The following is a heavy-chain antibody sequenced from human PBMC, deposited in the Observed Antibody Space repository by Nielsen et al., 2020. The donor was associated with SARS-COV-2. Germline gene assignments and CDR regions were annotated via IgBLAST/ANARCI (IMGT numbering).Heavy chain of an antibody. Sequence: GESLKISCAASGFTFSDYYMSWIRQAPGKGVEWVSYISSSGSTIYYADSVKGRFTISRDNAKNSLYLQMNSLRAEDTAVYHCARGYNWNYVSYYYMDVWGKGTTVTVSS. CDR1: GFTFSDYY. J-gene: IGHJ6*03. CDR2: ISSSGSTI. CDR3: ARGYNWNYVSYYYMDV. V-gene: IGHV3-11*04. D-gene: IGHD1-7*01.